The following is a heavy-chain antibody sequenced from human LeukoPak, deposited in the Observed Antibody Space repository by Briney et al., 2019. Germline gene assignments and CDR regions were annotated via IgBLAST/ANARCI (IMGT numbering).Heavy chain of an antibody. CDR3: ARANYYDSSGDFNGWTYFDY. CDR2: IVTIFGTA. CDR1: GVAFSIYA. V-gene: IGHV1-69*05. D-gene: IGHD3-22*01. Sequence: ASLKVSCNSSGVAFSIYAISWVRRAPGQGHGWMGGIVTIFGTANYAQKFKCRVTITTDESTCTAYMELSSLRSEDTAVYCCARANYYDSSGDFNGWTYFDYWGQGTLVTVSS. J-gene: IGHJ4*02.